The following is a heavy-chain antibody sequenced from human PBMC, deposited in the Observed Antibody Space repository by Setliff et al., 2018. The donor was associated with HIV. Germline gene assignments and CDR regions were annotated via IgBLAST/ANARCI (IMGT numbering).Heavy chain of an antibody. V-gene: IGHV1-2*02. Sequence: GASVMVSCKASGYTFTGYYMHWVRQAPGQGLEWMGWINPNSGGTNYAQKFQGRVTMTRDTSISTAYMELSRLRSDDTAVYYCARDRYYLDSSGLANYWGQGTLVTRLL. CDR1: GYTFTGYY. D-gene: IGHD3-22*01. J-gene: IGHJ4*02. CDR3: ARDRYYLDSSGLANY. CDR2: INPNSGGT.